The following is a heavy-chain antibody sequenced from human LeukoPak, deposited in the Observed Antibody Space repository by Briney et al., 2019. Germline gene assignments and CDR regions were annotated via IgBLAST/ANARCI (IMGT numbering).Heavy chain of an antibody. D-gene: IGHD2-2*02. V-gene: IGHV1-69*05. J-gene: IGHJ3*02. CDR3: ARGFGEYLHHGAFDI. Sequence: GASVKVSCKASGGTFSSYAISWVRQAPGQGLEWMGGIIPIFGTANYAQKFQGRVTITTDESTSTAYMELSSLRSEDTAVYYCARGFGEYLHHGAFDIWGQGTMVTVSS. CDR1: GGTFSSYA. CDR2: IIPIFGTA.